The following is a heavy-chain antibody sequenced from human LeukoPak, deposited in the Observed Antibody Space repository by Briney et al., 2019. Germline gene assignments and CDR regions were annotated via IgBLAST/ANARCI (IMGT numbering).Heavy chain of an antibody. J-gene: IGHJ4*02. V-gene: IGHV3-15*01. CDR2: IKSKTDGGTT. Sequence: PGGSLRLSCAASGFTFSSYGMHWVRQAPGKGLEWVGRIKSKTDGGTTDYAAPVKGRFTISRDDSKNTLYLQMNSLKTEDTAVYYCTTRGYSYGYWYWGQGTLVTVSS. D-gene: IGHD5-18*01. CDR1: GFTFSSYG. CDR3: TTRGYSYGYWY.